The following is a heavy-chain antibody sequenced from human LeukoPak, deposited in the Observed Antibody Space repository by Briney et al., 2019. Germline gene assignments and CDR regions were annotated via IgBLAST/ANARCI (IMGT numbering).Heavy chain of an antibody. CDR1: GGSFSGYY. J-gene: IGHJ3*02. V-gene: IGHV4-34*01. Sequence: SQTLSLTCAVYGGSFSGYYWSWIRQPPGNGLESIGEINHSGSTNYNPSLKSRVTISVDTSKNQFSLKLSSVTAADTAVYYCASPGYCGGDCYGGDAFDIWGQGTMVTVSS. D-gene: IGHD2-21*02. CDR2: INHSGST. CDR3: ASPGYCGGDCYGGDAFDI.